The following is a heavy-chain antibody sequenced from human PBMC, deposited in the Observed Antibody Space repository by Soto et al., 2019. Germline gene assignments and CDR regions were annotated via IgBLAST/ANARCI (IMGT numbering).Heavy chain of an antibody. V-gene: IGHV3-11*01. Sequence: QVQLVESGGGLVMPGGSLRLSCAASGFTFSDYYMSWIRQAPGKGLEWVSYISSGGYTAHYADSVKGRFTVSRDNAKNSLYLQMNILTAEDTALYYCARDGRRIGEFQSDYWGQGTLVTVSS. CDR2: ISSGGYTA. CDR3: ARDGRRIGEFQSDY. J-gene: IGHJ4*02. D-gene: IGHD3-10*01. CDR1: GFTFSDYY.